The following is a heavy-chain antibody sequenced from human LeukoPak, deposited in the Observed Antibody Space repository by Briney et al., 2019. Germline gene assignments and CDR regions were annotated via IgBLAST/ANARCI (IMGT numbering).Heavy chain of an antibody. J-gene: IGHJ4*02. V-gene: IGHV4-30-4*08. D-gene: IGHD1-26*01. Sequence: SETLSLTCTVSGGSISSGDYYWSWIRQPPGKGLEWIGYIYDSGSTYYNPSLKSRVTISVDTSKNQCSLKLSSVTAADTAVYYCARGDSGSYQLDYWGQGTLVTVSS. CDR3: ARGDSGSYQLDY. CDR1: GGSISSGDYY. CDR2: IYDSGST.